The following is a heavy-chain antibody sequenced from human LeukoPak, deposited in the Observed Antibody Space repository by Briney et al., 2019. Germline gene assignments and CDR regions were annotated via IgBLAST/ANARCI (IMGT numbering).Heavy chain of an antibody. D-gene: IGHD6-13*01. J-gene: IGHJ3*02. CDR2: ISSSSSYI. V-gene: IGHV3-21*01. CDR1: GFTFSSYS. CDR3: ASAVAAAPIDAFDI. Sequence: GGSLRLSCAASGFTFSSYSMNWVRQAPGKGLEWVSSISSSSSYIYYADSVKGRFTISRDNAKNSRYLQMNSLRAEDTAVYYCASAVAAAPIDAFDIWGQGTMVTVSS.